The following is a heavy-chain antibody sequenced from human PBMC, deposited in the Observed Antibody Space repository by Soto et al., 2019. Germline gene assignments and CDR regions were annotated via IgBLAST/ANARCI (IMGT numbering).Heavy chain of an antibody. V-gene: IGHV4-39*01. D-gene: IGHD3-3*01. CDR2: IYYSGST. CDR3: ARHPSYAFWSGLLTPNYYGMDV. CDR1: GGSISSSSYY. Sequence: QLQLQESGPGLVKPSETLSLTCTVSGGSISSSSYYWGWIRQPPGKGLEWIGSIYYSGSTYYNPSLKSRVTISVDTSKNQFSLKLSSVTAADTAVYYCARHPSYAFWSGLLTPNYYGMDVWGQGTTVTVSS. J-gene: IGHJ6*02.